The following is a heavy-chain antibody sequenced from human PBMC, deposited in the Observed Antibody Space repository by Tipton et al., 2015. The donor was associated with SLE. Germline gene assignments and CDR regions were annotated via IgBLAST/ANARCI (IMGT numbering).Heavy chain of an antibody. J-gene: IGHJ5*02. Sequence: GLVKPSETLSLTCTVSGDSISRHYWSWIRQPPGKGLEWIGNMFDDGNTNYSPSLKSRVTMSLDTSKNQFSLTLTSVTTADTALYYCARDRGPYTNWFDPWGQGTLVTVSS. CDR2: MFDDGNT. CDR1: GDSISRHY. V-gene: IGHV4-59*11. CDR3: ARDRGPYTNWFDP. D-gene: IGHD1-14*01.